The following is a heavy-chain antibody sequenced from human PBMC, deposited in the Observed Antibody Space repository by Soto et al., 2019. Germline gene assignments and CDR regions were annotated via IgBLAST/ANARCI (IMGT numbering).Heavy chain of an antibody. D-gene: IGHD3-22*01. CDR1: GFTFRNYG. J-gene: IGHJ3*01. CDR3: ARDQLYYNDISGRPLNAFDV. V-gene: IGHV3-48*01. Sequence: EVDLVESGGGLVQSGGSLRLSFAASGFTFRNYGMNWVRQAPGKGLEWVSYIGIGSSTKYYAASVRGRFTISRDNAKNSLYLQMNSLRAEDTAVYYCARDQLYYNDISGRPLNAFDVWGQGTMVTVSS. CDR2: IGIGSSTK.